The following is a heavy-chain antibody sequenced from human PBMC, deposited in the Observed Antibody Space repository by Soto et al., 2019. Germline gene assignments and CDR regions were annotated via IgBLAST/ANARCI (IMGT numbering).Heavy chain of an antibody. CDR3: ASLYYYHSSGYLESVDI. D-gene: IGHD3-22*01. Sequence: GASVKVSCKASGDTFSNYAMHWVRQAPGQSLEWMGWINAGTGNTLYSQKFQGRVTITRDTSASTAYMELSSLRSEDTAVYYCASLYYYHSSGYLESVDIWGQGTLVTVSS. CDR2: INAGTGNT. CDR1: GDTFSNYA. J-gene: IGHJ3*02. V-gene: IGHV1-3*01.